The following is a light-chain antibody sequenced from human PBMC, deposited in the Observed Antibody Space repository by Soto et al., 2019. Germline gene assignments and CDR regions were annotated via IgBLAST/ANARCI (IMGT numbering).Light chain of an antibody. CDR1: QSVSSY. Sequence: VLTHSQTTLSLSPVERATRSCRASQSVSSYLAWYQQKPGQAPRLLIYDASNRATGIPARFSGSGSGTDFTLTISSLEPEDFAVYYCQQRSNWPSTFAQGTRLEI. J-gene: IGKJ5*01. CDR2: DAS. V-gene: IGKV3-11*01. CDR3: QQRSNWPST.